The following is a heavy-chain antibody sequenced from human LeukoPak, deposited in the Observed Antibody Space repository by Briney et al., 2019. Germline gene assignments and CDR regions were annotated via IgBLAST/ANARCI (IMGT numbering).Heavy chain of an antibody. CDR2: ISSSDIYI. D-gene: IGHD6-19*01. J-gene: IGHJ4*01. CDR3: ARERGSSGPGPYFDY. Sequence: GGSLRLSCAASGFTFSSYSMTWVRQAPGKGLEWVSSISSSDIYIYYADSLMGRFPISRDRAKNSVYLQMNSLRAEDTAVYYCARERGSSGPGPYFDYWGQGTLVTVSS. V-gene: IGHV3-21*01. CDR1: GFTFSSYS.